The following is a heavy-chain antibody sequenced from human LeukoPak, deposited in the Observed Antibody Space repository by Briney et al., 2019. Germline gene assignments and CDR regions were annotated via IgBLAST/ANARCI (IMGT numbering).Heavy chain of an antibody. CDR1: GFTFSSYS. V-gene: IGHV3-33*08. CDR2: IWHDGTKE. Sequence: GGSLRLSCAASGFTFSSYSMNWVRQAPGKGLEWVAVIWHDGTKEFYVDSVKGRFTISRDNSENTLYLQMNSLRVEDTAVYYCARDHHYYDSSGLRSGCIDYWGQGALVTVSS. J-gene: IGHJ4*02. CDR3: ARDHHYYDSSGLRSGCIDY. D-gene: IGHD3-22*01.